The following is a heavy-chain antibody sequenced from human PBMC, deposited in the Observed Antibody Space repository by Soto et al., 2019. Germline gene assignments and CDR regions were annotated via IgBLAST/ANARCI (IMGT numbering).Heavy chain of an antibody. V-gene: IGHV4-31*03. CDR1: GGSISSGGYY. CDR3: ARGPLFDY. J-gene: IGHJ4*02. Sequence: QVQLQESGPGLVRPSQTLSLTCTVSGGSISSGGYYWSWIRQHPGKGLEWIGYVYTSGRTNYNPSLKSRVTISLDTSKSPFSLKVNSVSAADTAVYYCARGPLFDYWGQGTLVTVST. CDR2: VYTSGRT.